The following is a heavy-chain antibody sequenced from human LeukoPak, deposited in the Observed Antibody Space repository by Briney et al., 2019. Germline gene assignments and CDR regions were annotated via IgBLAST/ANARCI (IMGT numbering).Heavy chain of an antibody. Sequence: ASVKVSCKASGGTFSSYAISWVRQAPGQGLEWMGRIIPILGIANYAQKFQGRVTITADKSTSTAYMELSSLRSEDTAVYYCARTYCSGGSCYGMNFDYWGQGTLVTVSS. D-gene: IGHD2-15*01. CDR1: GGTFSSYA. CDR2: IIPILGIA. J-gene: IGHJ4*02. CDR3: ARTYCSGGSCYGMNFDY. V-gene: IGHV1-69*04.